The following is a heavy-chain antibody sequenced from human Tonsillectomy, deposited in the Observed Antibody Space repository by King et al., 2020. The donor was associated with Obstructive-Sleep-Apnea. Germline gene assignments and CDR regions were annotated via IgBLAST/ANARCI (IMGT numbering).Heavy chain of an antibody. CDR1: GFTFSSYA. Sequence: VQLVESGGGLVQPGGSLRLSCAASGFTFSSYAMSWVRQAPGKGLEWVSGISGSGGNTYYADSVKGRFTISRDNSKNTLYLQMNSLRAEDTAVYYCANSNYYDSSGYFDYWGQGTLVTVSS. J-gene: IGHJ4*02. D-gene: IGHD3-22*01. CDR3: ANSNYYDSSGYFDY. CDR2: ISGSGGNT. V-gene: IGHV3-23*04.